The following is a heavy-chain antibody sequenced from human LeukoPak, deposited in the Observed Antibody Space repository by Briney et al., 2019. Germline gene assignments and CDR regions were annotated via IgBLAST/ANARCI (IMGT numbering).Heavy chain of an antibody. CDR1: GFTFSSYG. D-gene: IGHD3-16*01. CDR3: ARAHPPGGGYYFDY. V-gene: IGHV3-20*04. CDR2: INWNGGST. J-gene: IGHJ4*02. Sequence: GGSLRLSCAASGFTFSSYGMSWVRQAPGKGLEWVSGINWNGGSTGYADSVKGRFTISRDNAKNSLYLQMNSLRAEDTALYYCARAHPPGGGYYFDYWGQGTLVTVSS.